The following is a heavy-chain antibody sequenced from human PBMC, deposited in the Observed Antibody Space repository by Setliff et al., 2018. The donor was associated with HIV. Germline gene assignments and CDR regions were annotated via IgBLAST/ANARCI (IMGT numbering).Heavy chain of an antibody. J-gene: IGHJ4*02. Sequence: ASVKVSCKASGYTFSDYGISWVRQAPGQGLEWMGWISAHNGRINYAQRFQGRVTMTTDRSTSTAYMELRSLRSDDTAVYYCARDVGRDGYCFDHWGQGTLVTVSS. CDR2: ISAHNGRI. D-gene: IGHD5-12*01. V-gene: IGHV1-18*01. CDR1: GYTFSDYG. CDR3: ARDVGRDGYCFDH.